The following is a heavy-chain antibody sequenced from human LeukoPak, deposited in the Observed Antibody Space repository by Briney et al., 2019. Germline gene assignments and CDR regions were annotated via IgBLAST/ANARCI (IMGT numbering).Heavy chain of an antibody. CDR2: IYTSGST. D-gene: IGHD2-15*01. V-gene: IGHV4-4*07. J-gene: IGHJ5*02. Sequence: SETLSLTCTVSGGSISSYYWSWIRQPAGKGLEGIGRIYTSGSTNYNPSLKSRVTMSVDTSKNQFSLKLSSVTAADTAVYYCARDGGGYCSGGSCYFDSSWFDPWGQGTLVTVSS. CDR1: GGSISSYY. CDR3: ARDGGGYCSGGSCYFDSSWFDP.